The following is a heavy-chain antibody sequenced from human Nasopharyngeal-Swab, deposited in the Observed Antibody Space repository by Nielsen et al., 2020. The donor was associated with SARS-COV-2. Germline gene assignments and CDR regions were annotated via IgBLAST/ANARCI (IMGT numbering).Heavy chain of an antibody. J-gene: IGHJ5*02. D-gene: IGHD1-26*01. V-gene: IGHV3-9*01. CDR2: ISWNSGSI. CDR1: GFTFDDYA. CDR3: AKGSSWEAYNWFDP. Sequence: GGSLRLSCAASGFTFDDYATHWVRQAPGKGLEWVSGISWNSGSIGYADSVKGRFTISRDNAKNSLYLQMNSLRAEDTALYYCAKGSSWEAYNWFDPWGQGTLVTVSS.